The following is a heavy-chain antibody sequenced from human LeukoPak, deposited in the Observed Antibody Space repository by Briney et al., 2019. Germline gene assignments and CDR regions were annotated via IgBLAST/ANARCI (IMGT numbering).Heavy chain of an antibody. CDR3: ARGGSGASVADFHY. J-gene: IGHJ4*02. CDR2: TYYRTKWYD. D-gene: IGHD6-19*01. V-gene: IGHV6-1*01. Sequence: SQTLSLTCAISGDSVSSNSAAWNWIRLSPSRGLEWLGRTYYRTKWYDDYAVSVISRITINSDTSRNQFSLQLNSVTPEDTAVYYCARGGSGASVADFHYWGQGTLVTVSS. CDR1: GDSVSSNSAA.